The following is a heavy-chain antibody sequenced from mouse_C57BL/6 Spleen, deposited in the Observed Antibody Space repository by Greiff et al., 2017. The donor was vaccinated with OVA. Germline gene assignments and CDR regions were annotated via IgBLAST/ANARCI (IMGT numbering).Heavy chain of an antibody. J-gene: IGHJ4*01. CDR3: ARAFYYYGTAMDY. V-gene: IGHV3-6*01. D-gene: IGHD1-1*01. CDR2: ISYDGSN. Sequence: VQLKESGPGLVKPSQSLSLTCSVTGYSITSGYYWNWIRQFPGNKLEWMGYISYDGSNNYNPSLKNRISITRDTSKNQFFLKLNSVTTEDTATYYCARAFYYYGTAMDYWGQGTSVTVSS. CDR1: GYSITSGYY.